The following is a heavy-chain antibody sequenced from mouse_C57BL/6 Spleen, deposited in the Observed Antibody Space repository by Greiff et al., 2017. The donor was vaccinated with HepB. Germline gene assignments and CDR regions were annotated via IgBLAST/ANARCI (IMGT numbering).Heavy chain of an antibody. Sequence: QVQLQQSGPELVKPGASVKISCKASGYAFSSSWMNWVKQRPGKGLEWIGRIYPGDGDTNYNGKFKGKATLTADKSSSTAYMQLSSLTSEDSAVYFCARGHYGSSPPDYWGQGTTLTVSS. V-gene: IGHV1-82*01. J-gene: IGHJ2*01. D-gene: IGHD1-1*01. CDR1: GYAFSSSW. CDR2: IYPGDGDT. CDR3: ARGHYGSSPPDY.